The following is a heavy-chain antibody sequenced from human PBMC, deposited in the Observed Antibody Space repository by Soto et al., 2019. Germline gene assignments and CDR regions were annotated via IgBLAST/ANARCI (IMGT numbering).Heavy chain of an antibody. D-gene: IGHD5-18*01. Sequence: PSETLSFTCTVSGGSISSSSYYWGWIRQPPGKGLEWIGSIYYSGSTYYNPSLKSRVTISVDTSKNQFSLKLSSVTAADTAVYYCARLYSYGDPYFDYWGQGTLVTVSS. J-gene: IGHJ4*02. V-gene: IGHV4-39*01. CDR1: GGSISSSSYY. CDR3: ARLYSYGDPYFDY. CDR2: IYYSGST.